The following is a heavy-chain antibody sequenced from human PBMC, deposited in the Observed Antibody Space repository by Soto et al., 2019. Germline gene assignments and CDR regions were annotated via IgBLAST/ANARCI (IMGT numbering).Heavy chain of an antibody. J-gene: IGHJ4*02. CDR1: GLTFSNAW. CDR3: TTNIIGDDRPDY. V-gene: IGHV3-15*07. Sequence: GGSLRLSCAASGLTFSNAWMNWVRQAPGKGLEWVALIKRKTDGGTTDYAAPVKGRFTISRDDSKNTLYLQMNSLKAEDTAVYYCTTNIIGDDRPDYWGQGTLVTVSS. D-gene: IGHD3-3*01. CDR2: IKRKTDGGTT.